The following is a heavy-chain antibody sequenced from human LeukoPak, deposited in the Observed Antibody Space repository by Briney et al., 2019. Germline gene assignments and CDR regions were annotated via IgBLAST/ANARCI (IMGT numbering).Heavy chain of an antibody. J-gene: IGHJ6*02. CDR3: AKSVAGASYYYYGMDV. V-gene: IGHV3-74*01. D-gene: IGHD6-19*01. CDR2: INLDGSRT. CDR1: EFTLSTYW. Sequence: PGGSLRLSRAASEFTLSTYWMHWVRQAPGKGLVWVSRINLDGSRTDYADSVKGRFTISRDNAKNSLYLQMNSLRAEDTALYYCAKSVAGASYYYYGMDVWGQGTTVTVSS.